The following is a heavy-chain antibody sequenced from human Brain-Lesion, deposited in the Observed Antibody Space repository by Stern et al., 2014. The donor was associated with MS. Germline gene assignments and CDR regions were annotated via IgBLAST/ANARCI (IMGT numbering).Heavy chain of an antibody. D-gene: IGHD2-2*01. CDR1: GYTFRSYY. Sequence: VQLVESGAEVKKPGASVKVSCKASGYTFRSYYITWVRQASGHGLEWMGWMNPYSGNTGYAQKFKGRVSMTSDPSISTVYMELTSLTSDDTAVYFCARAVRNQLLSEYWGQGTLVTVSS. CDR3: ARAVRNQLLSEY. V-gene: IGHV1-8*01. J-gene: IGHJ4*02. CDR2: MNPYSGNT.